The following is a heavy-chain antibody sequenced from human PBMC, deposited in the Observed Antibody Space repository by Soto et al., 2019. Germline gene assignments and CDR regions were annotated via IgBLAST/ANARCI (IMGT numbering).Heavy chain of an antibody. CDR1: RFSVGTYA. V-gene: IGHV3-23*01. D-gene: IGHD2-21*02. CDR3: AKDAVYGDGLWLAGN. CDR2: MTGSGGDI. Sequence: VQLLESGGGLVQPGGSLRLSCAASRFSVGTYAMMWVRQPPGKGQEWVAGMTGSGGDIRYADPVKGRFTISKDNSKNTLYLQMNNVRAGDTAIYYCAKDAVYGDGLWLAGNWGQGTLVTVSS. J-gene: IGHJ4*02.